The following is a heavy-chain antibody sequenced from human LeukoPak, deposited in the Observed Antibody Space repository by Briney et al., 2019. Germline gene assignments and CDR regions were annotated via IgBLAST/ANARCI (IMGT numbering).Heavy chain of an antibody. J-gene: IGHJ4*02. V-gene: IGHV3-23*01. CDR3: ALIGVQHSGGYYYDYFDY. CDR2: ISGSGGST. Sequence: QSGGSLRLSCAASGFTFSSYAMSWVRQAPGKGLEWVSAISGSGGSTYYADSVKGRFTISRDNSKNTLYLQMNSLRAEDTAVYYCALIGVQHSGGYYYDYFDYWGQGTLVIVSS. CDR1: GFTFSSYA. D-gene: IGHD3-22*01.